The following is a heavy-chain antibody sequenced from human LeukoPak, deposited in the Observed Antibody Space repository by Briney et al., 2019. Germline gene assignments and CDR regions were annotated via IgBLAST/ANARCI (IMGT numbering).Heavy chain of an antibody. D-gene: IGHD2-2*01. CDR3: ASRVVPGATYYFHY. J-gene: IGHJ4*02. CDR2: IHHSGNT. V-gene: IGHV4-38-2*01. CDR1: GYSISSGYY. Sequence: SETLSLTCAVSGYSISSGYYWGWIRQPPGKGLEWIGSIHHSGNTYSNPSLKSRVTISVDTSKNQFSLKLTSVTAADTAVYYCASRVVPGATYYFHYWGQGILVTVSS.